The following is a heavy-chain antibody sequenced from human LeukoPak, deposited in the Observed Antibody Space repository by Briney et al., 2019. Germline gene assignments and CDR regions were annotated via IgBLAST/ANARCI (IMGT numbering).Heavy chain of an antibody. J-gene: IGHJ4*02. Sequence: GGSLRLSCAASGFTFSTYGTHWVRQAPGKGLEWVAVIAYDGKTTYYADSVKGRFTISRDNPKNTLYLQMNSLRVEDTAIYYCASLAAYSNDAEYWGQGTLVTVSS. CDR1: GFTFSTYG. V-gene: IGHV3-30*03. D-gene: IGHD4-11*01. CDR3: ASLAAYSNDAEY. CDR2: IAYDGKTT.